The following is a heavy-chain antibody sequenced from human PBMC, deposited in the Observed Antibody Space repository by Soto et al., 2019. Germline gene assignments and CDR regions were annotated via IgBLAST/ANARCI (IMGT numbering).Heavy chain of an antibody. CDR3: ARDKGRPQLGGNYYYITDV. CDR2: IIPVFRAP. D-gene: IGHD3-3*02. J-gene: IGHJ6*02. Sequence: QVHLVQSGAEVKKPGSSVKVSCKVSGGTFNTYAISWVRQAPGQGLEWMGGIIPVFRAPDYAQKFQGRVTITADXPXXXVXXELNGLRSEDTAVYYCARDKGRPQLGGNYYYITDVWGQGTSVTVSS. V-gene: IGHV1-69*12. CDR1: GGTFNTYA.